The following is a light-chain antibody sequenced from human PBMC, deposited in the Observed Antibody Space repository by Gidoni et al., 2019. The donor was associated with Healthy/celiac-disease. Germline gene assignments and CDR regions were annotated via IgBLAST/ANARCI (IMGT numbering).Light chain of an antibody. V-gene: IGKV1-39*01. CDR2: AAS. CDR3: QQSYSTPPYT. J-gene: IGKJ2*01. Sequence: DIQMTQPPSSLSASVGDRVTITCRASQSISSYLNWYQQKPGKAPKLLIYAASSLQSGVPPRFSGSGSGTDFTLTISSLQPEDFATYYCQQSYSTPPYTFGQGTKLEIK. CDR1: QSISSY.